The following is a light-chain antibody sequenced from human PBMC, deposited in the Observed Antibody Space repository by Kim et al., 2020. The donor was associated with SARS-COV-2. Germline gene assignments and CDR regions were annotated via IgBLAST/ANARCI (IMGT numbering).Light chain of an antibody. Sequence: SYELTQPPSVSVSPGQTARITCSGDALPQQYAYWYQQKPGQAPVLVIYKDSERPSGIPERFSGSSSGTTVTLTVSGVQAEDEADYYCQSADSIDTYHVVFGGGTPLTVL. J-gene: IGLJ2*01. CDR3: QSADSIDTYHVV. CDR2: KDS. CDR1: ALPQQY. V-gene: IGLV3-25*03.